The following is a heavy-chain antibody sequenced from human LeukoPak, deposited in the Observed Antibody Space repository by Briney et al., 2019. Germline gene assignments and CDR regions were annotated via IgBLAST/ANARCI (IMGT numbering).Heavy chain of an antibody. Sequence: PSETLSLTCAVYGGSFSGYYWSWIRQPPGKGLEWIGEINHSGSTNYNPSLKSRVTISVDTSKNQFSLKLSSVTAADTAVYYCATDYGDSPFDYWGQGTLVTVSS. CDR1: GGSFSGYY. D-gene: IGHD4-17*01. V-gene: IGHV4-34*01. CDR3: ATDYGDSPFDY. CDR2: INHSGST. J-gene: IGHJ4*02.